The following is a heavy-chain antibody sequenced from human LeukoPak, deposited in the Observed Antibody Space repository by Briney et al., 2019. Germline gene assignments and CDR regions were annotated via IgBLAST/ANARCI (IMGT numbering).Heavy chain of an antibody. CDR3: ARDQTSGWYYP. CDR2: ISGSGDNT. Sequence: GGTLRLSCAASGFTFSSHGMSWVRQAPGKGLEWVSTISGSGDNTYYADSVKGRFTISRDNSKNTLYLQMNSLRSDDTAVYYCARDQTSGWYYPWGQGTLVTVSS. CDR1: GFTFSSHG. V-gene: IGHV3-23*01. J-gene: IGHJ5*02.